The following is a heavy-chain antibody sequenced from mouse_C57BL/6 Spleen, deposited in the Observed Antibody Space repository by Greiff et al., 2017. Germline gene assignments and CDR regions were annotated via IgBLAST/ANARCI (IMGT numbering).Heavy chain of an antibody. CDR1: GYTFTSYD. J-gene: IGHJ2*01. CDR2: IYPRDGST. Sequence: QVQLQQSGPELVKPGASVKLSCKASGYTFTSYDINWVKQRPGQGLEWIGWIYPRDGSTKYNEKFKGKATLTVDTSSSTAYMELHSLTSADSAVYFCARRDYDGYYVVDYWGKGTTLTVSS. V-gene: IGHV1-85*01. D-gene: IGHD2-3*01. CDR3: ARRDYDGYYVVDY.